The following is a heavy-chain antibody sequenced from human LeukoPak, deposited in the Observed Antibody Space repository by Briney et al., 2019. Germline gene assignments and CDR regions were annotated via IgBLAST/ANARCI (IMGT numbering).Heavy chain of an antibody. CDR1: GFTFKNYV. CDR3: AREGYYGSGTPSFDF. Sequence: PGGSLRLSCAASGFTFKNYVIHWVRQAPGKGLEWVAVVSYDGSIKYYADSVKGLFTISRDNSKNTLYLQMSSLRAEDTAVYYCAREGYYGSGTPSFDFWGQGTLVTVSS. J-gene: IGHJ4*02. V-gene: IGHV3-30*03. D-gene: IGHD3-10*01. CDR2: VSYDGSIK.